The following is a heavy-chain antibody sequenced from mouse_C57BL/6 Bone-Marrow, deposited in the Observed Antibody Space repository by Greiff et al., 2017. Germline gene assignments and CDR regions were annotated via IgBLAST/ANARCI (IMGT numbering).Heavy chain of an antibody. V-gene: IGHV14-2*01. CDR2: IDPEDGET. D-gene: IGHD1-1*01. Sequence: EVQLQQSGAELVKPGASVKLSCTASGFNIKDYYMHWVKQRTEQGLEWIGSIDPEDGETKYAPKFQGKATITADTSSNTAYLQLSSLTSEDTAVYYCARGLPPHYCGSSHWYFDVWGTGTTVTVSS. CDR1: GFNIKDYY. CDR3: ARGLPPHYCGSSHWYFDV. J-gene: IGHJ1*03.